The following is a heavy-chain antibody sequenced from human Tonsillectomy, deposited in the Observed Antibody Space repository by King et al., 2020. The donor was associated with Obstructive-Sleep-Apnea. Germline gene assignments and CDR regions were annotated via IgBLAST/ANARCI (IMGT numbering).Heavy chain of an antibody. J-gene: IGHJ4*02. CDR1: GGSITNYY. CDR3: ARHRGVEDYGGYGDYFDY. Sequence: QVQLQESGPGLVKPSETLSLTCTVSGGSITNYYWSWIRPPPGKGLEWIGYMYYSGNTNFNPSLKSRVSISADTSKIKFSLGLISVTAADTAVYYCARHRGVEDYGGYGDYFDYWGQGTLVTVSS. CDR2: MYYSGNT. V-gene: IGHV4-59*08. D-gene: IGHD5-12*01.